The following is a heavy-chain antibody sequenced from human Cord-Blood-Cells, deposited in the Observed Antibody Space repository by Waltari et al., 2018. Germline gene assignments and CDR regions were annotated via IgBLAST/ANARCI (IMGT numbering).Heavy chain of an antibody. CDR2: INHSGST. Sequence: QVQLQQWGAGLLKPSETLSLTCAVDGGSFSGYYWSWIRQPPGKGLEWIGEINHSGSTNYNPSIKSRVTISVDTSKNQFSLKLSSVTAADTAVYYCARSGTDAFDIWGQGTMVTVSS. J-gene: IGHJ3*02. D-gene: IGHD1-26*01. CDR1: GGSFSGYY. V-gene: IGHV4-34*01. CDR3: ARSGTDAFDI.